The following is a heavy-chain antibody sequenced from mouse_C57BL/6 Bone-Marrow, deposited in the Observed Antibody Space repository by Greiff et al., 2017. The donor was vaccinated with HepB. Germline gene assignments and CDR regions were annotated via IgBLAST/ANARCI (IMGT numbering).Heavy chain of an antibody. D-gene: IGHD1-1*01. Sequence: EVKLVESGGGLVQPGGSMKLSCVASGFTFSNYWMNWVRQSPEKGLEWVAQIRLKSDNYATHYAESVKGRFTISRDDSKSSVYLQMNNLRAEDTGIYYCTGGYGLPYYFDYWGQGTTLTVSS. CDR1: GFTFSNYW. CDR2: IRLKSDNYAT. V-gene: IGHV6-3*01. J-gene: IGHJ2*01. CDR3: TGGYGLPYYFDY.